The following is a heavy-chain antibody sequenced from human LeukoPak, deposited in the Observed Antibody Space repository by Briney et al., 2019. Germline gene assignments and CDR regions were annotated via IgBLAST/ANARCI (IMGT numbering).Heavy chain of an antibody. J-gene: IGHJ5*02. D-gene: IGHD6-13*01. CDR1: GYTFTSHG. CDR2: ISAYNGNT. Sequence: GASVKVSCKASGYTFTSHGISWVRQAPGQGLEWMGWISAYNGNTNYAQKLQGRVTMTTDTSTSTAYMELRSLRSDDTAVYYCARESIAAAGISWFDPWGQGTLVTVSS. CDR3: ARESIAAAGISWFDP. V-gene: IGHV1-18*01.